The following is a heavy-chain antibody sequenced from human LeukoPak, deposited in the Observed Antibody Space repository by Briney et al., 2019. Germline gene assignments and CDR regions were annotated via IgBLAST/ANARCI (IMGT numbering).Heavy chain of an antibody. D-gene: IGHD3-10*01. CDR2: INHSGGT. V-gene: IGHV4-34*01. CDR1: GGSISSYS. CDR3: ARGYGSGSYYAY. Sequence: SETLSLTCTVSGGSISSYSWSWIRQPPGNGLEWIGEINHSGGTNYKPSFKSRVTISLDTSKNQFSLKVSSVTAADTAVYYCARGYGSGSYYAYWGQGTLVTVSS. J-gene: IGHJ4*02.